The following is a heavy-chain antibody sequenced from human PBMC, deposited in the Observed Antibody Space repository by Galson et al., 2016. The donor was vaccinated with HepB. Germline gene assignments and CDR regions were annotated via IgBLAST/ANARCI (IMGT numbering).Heavy chain of an antibody. D-gene: IGHD3-10*01. Sequence: SVKVSCKASGYAFDTYGISWVRQARGQGLEWMGWISTSTGHTNYAQRFQGRVTLTTDTSTETAYMELRSLRSDDTALYFCARDLAEWNGSGYGEDCFDPWGQGTLVIVSS. CDR2: ISTSTGHT. J-gene: IGHJ5*02. CDR1: GYAFDTYG. CDR3: ARDLAEWNGSGYGEDCFDP. V-gene: IGHV1-18*01.